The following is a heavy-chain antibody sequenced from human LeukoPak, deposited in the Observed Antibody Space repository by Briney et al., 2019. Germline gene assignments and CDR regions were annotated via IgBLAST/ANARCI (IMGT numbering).Heavy chain of an antibody. V-gene: IGHV4-39*07. CDR3: ARGGNNWNFRRHYFDY. D-gene: IGHD1-7*01. J-gene: IGHJ4*02. CDR2: IYHSGST. CDR1: GGSISSSSYY. Sequence: PSETLSLTCTVSGGSISSSSYYWGWIRQPPGKGLEWIGSIYHSGSTYYNPSLKSRVTISVDTSKNQFSLKLSSVTAADTAVYYCARGGNNWNFRRHYFDYWGQGTLVTVSS.